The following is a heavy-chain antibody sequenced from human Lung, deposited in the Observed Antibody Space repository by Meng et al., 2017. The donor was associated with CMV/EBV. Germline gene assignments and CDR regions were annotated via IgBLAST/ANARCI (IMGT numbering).Heavy chain of an antibody. J-gene: IGHJ6*02. CDR2: ISNSGDAI. Sequence: SLKISCAASGFTFSIYEMNWVRQAPGRGLEWVSYISNSGDAIYYADSVKGRFTISRDNAKDSLYLQMNALRAEDTAVYYCARRPWGLDVWGQGTTVTVSS. V-gene: IGHV3-48*03. CDR1: GFTFSIYE. CDR3: ARRPWGLDV.